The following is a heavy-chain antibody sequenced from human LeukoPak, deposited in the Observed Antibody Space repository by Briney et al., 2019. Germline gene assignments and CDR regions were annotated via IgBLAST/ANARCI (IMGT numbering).Heavy chain of an antibody. D-gene: IGHD2-2*01. CDR1: GYTFTSYG. V-gene: IGHV1-18*01. CDR2: ISAYNGNT. CDR3: ARVYCSSTSCYVGAYLFDP. Sequence: ASVKVSCTASGYTFTSYGISWVRQAPGQGLEWMGWISAYNGNTNYAQKLQGRVTMTTDTSTSTAYMELRSLRSDDTAVYYCARVYCSSTSCYVGAYLFDPWGQGTLVTVSS. J-gene: IGHJ5*02.